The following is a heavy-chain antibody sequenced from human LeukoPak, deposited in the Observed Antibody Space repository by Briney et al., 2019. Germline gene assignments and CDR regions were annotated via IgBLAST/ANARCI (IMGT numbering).Heavy chain of an antibody. Sequence: ASVKVSCKASGYTFTSYGISWVRQAPGQGLEWMGWISAYNGNTNYAQKLQGRVTMTTDTSTSTAYMELRSLRSDDTAVYYCARTYSGSYEGAFDIWGQGTVVTVSS. CDR3: ARTYSGSYEGAFDI. V-gene: IGHV1-18*01. CDR2: ISAYNGNT. D-gene: IGHD1-26*01. CDR1: GYTFTSYG. J-gene: IGHJ3*02.